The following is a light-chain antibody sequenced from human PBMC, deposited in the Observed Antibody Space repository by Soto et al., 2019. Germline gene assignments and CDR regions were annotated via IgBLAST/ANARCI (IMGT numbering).Light chain of an antibody. V-gene: IGKV3-15*01. J-gene: IGKJ2*01. CDR3: QQYKNWYT. CDR2: GAS. CDR1: QSVSSN. Sequence: EIVMMQSPATLSVSPGERATLSCRASQSVSSNLAWYQQKPGQAPRLLIYGASTRATGIPARFSGSGSGTEFTLTINSLQSEDFAVYYCQQYKNWYTFGQGTKLE.